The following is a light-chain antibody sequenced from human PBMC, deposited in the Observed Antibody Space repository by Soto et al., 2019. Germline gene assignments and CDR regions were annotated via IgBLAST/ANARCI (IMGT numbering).Light chain of an antibody. J-gene: IGKJ1*01. V-gene: IGKV1-6*01. CDR2: GAS. CDR1: QGIGNA. CDR3: QHYNSYSEA. Sequence: IQVSLSPASLSASEGDRVSISCRASQGIGNALGWYQQKPGKPPKVLIYGASNLQSGVPPRFSGSGSGTDFTLAISSLQPEDSATYYCQHYNSYSEAFGQGTKVDIK.